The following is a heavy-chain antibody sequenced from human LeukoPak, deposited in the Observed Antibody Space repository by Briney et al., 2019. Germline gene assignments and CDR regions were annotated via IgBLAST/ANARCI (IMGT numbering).Heavy chain of an antibody. Sequence: SETLALTCSVSGGSVTSYYWNWVRQTPEMWLEWIGYISNTGATDYGPAFTSRVSMSLDTSKNQFSLKLTYVTAADTGVYYCARGYCSDEICPVFPSWGQGALVTVSS. J-gene: IGHJ1*01. D-gene: IGHD2-15*01. CDR1: GGSVTSYY. CDR2: ISNTGAT. CDR3: ARGYCSDEICPVFPS. V-gene: IGHV4-59*02.